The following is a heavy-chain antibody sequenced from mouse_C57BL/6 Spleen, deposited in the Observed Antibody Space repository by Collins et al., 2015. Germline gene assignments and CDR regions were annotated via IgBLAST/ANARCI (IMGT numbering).Heavy chain of an antibody. CDR2: IWSGGST. J-gene: IGHJ4*01. V-gene: IGHV2-2*02. CDR1: GFSLTSYG. CDR3: ARGGFITTAYYAMDY. D-gene: IGHD1-1*01. Sequence: QVQLKQSGPGLVQPSQSLSITCTVSGFSLTSYGVHWVRQSPGKGLERLGVIWSGGSTDYNAAFISRLSISKDNSKSQVFFKMNSLQANDTAIYYCARGGFITTAYYAMDYWGQGTSVTVSS.